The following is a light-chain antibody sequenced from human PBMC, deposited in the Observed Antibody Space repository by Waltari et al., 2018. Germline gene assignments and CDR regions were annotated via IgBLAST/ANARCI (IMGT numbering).Light chain of an antibody. CDR2: VNSDGSH. Sequence: QLVLTQSPSASASLGASVKLTCTLSSGHSNNIIAWLQQRPEKGPRYLMKVNSDGSHNKGDGIPDRFSGSRSGAERYLTISSVQSEDEADYYCQTGGHGTWVFGGGTTLTVL. J-gene: IGLJ3*02. V-gene: IGLV4-69*01. CDR3: QTGGHGTWV. CDR1: SGHSNNI.